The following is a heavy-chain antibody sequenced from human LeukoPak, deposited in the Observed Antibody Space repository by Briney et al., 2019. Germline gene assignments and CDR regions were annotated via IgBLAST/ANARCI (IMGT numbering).Heavy chain of an antibody. Sequence: SQTLSLTCALSGDSVSSHSAAWNWIRQSPSRGLEWLGRTYYRTKRYNDYAVYEKTRITINPETSKNQFSLQLNSVTPEDTAVYYCAVGCRSCFPHYGMDVWGQGTTVTVSS. V-gene: IGHV6-1*01. CDR1: GDSVSSHSAA. D-gene: IGHD2-15*01. CDR2: TYYRTKRYN. J-gene: IGHJ6*02. CDR3: AVGCRSCFPHYGMDV.